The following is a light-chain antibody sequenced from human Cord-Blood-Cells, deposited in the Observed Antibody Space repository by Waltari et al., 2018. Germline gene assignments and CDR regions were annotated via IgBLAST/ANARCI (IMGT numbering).Light chain of an antibody. J-gene: IGKJ2*01. CDR3: QQYNNWPHT. V-gene: IGKV3-15*01. CDR2: GAS. CDR1: QSVSSN. Sequence: ELVMTQSPATLSVSPGESATLSCRASQSVSSNLAWYQQKPGQAPRLLIYGASTRATGIPARFSGSGSGTEFTLTISSLQSEDFAVYYCQQYNNWPHTFGQGTKLEIK.